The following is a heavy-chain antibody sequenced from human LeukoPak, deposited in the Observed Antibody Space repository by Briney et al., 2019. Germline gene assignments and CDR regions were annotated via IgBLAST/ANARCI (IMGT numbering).Heavy chain of an antibody. CDR2: ISSSSSTI. D-gene: IGHD5-18*01. CDR3: ARGYSYGHTYHYYYYMDI. J-gene: IGHJ6*03. V-gene: IGHV3-48*01. Sequence: GGSLRLSCAASGFTFSSYSMNWVRQAPGKGLEWVSYISSSSSTIYYADSVKGRFTISRDNAKNSLYLQMNSLRAEDTAVYYCARGYSYGHTYHYYYYMDIWGKGTTVTVSS. CDR1: GFTFSSYS.